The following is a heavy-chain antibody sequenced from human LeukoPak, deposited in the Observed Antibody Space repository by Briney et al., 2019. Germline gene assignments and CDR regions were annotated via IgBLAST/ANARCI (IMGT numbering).Heavy chain of an antibody. V-gene: IGHV3-48*04. Sequence: PGGSLRLSCAASGFTFSSYSMNWVRQALGKGLEWVSYISSSSSTIYYADSVKGRFTISRDNAKNSLYLQMNSLRAEDTAVYYCAREGHYYYMDVWGKGTTVTVSS. J-gene: IGHJ6*03. CDR1: GFTFSSYS. CDR2: ISSSSSTI. CDR3: AREGHYYYMDV.